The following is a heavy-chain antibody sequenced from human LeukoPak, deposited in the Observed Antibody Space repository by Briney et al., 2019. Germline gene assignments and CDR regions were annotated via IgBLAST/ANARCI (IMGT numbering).Heavy chain of an antibody. D-gene: IGHD6-13*01. CDR1: NYTFTSYG. CDR3: ARWSRDSSSWGGRYWFDP. CDR2: INPYKGNT. V-gene: IGHV1-18*01. J-gene: IGHJ5*02. Sequence: ASVKVSCKASNYTFTSYGISWVRQAPGQGLEWMGWINPYKGNTIYAQKVQDRVTMTTDTSTSTAYMELRSLRSEDTAVYYCARWSRDSSSWGGRYWFDPWGQGTLVTVSS.